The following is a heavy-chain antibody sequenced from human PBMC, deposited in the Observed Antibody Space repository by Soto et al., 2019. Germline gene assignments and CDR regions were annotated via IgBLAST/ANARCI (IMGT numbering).Heavy chain of an antibody. J-gene: IGHJ4*02. D-gene: IGHD6-13*01. CDR2: ISYDGSNK. CDR3: AKGLALQQQLAVSHFDY. CDR1: GFTFSSYG. Sequence: PGGSLRLSCAASGFTFSSYGMHWVRQAPGKGLEWVAVISYDGSNKYYADSVKGRFTISRDNSKNTLYLQMNSLRAEDTAVYYCAKGLALQQQLAVSHFDYWGQGTLVTVSS. V-gene: IGHV3-30*18.